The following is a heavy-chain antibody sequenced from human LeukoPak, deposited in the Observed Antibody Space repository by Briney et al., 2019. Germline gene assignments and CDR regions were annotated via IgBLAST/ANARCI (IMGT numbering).Heavy chain of an antibody. CDR3: AKDLDSTGYYSYRY. Sequence: GGSLRLSCAASGFTFSSYAMNWVRQAPGKGLEWVSLISTSGRTHYASPVEGRFTISRDNSKNTLYLQMNSLRAEDTAVYHCAKDLDSTGYYSYRYWGQGTLVTVSS. CDR2: ISTSGRT. J-gene: IGHJ4*02. CDR1: GFTFSSYA. V-gene: IGHV3-23*01. D-gene: IGHD3-22*01.